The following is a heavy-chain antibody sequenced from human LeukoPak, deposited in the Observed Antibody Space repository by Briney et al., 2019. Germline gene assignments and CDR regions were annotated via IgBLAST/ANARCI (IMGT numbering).Heavy chain of an antibody. Sequence: RGESLKISCKSSGYSFTSYWIGWVRQMPGKGLEWMGIICPGDSDTRYSPSFQGQVTISADKSISTAYLQWSSLKAADTAMYYCARQSSGYYIFDYWGQGTLLTVSS. V-gene: IGHV5-51*01. CDR2: ICPGDSDT. D-gene: IGHD3-22*01. CDR3: ARQSSGYYIFDY. J-gene: IGHJ4*02. CDR1: GYSFTSYW.